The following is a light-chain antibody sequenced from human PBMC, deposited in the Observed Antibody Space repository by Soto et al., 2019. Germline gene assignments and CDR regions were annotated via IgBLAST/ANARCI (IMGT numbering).Light chain of an antibody. CDR1: QGISSY. CDR2: DAS. V-gene: IGKV1-9*01. Sequence: DIQLTQSPSFLSASVGDRVTITCRASQGISSYLAWYQQKPGKAPKLLIYDASTLQSGVPSRFSGSGSGTDFTLTISSLQPEDFETYYCQQLDSYPITFGQGTRLEIK. J-gene: IGKJ5*01. CDR3: QQLDSYPIT.